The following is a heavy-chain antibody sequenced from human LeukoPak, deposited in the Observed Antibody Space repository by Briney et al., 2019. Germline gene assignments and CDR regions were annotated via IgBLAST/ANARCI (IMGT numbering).Heavy chain of an antibody. D-gene: IGHD3-3*01. CDR1: GGSISSGDYY. V-gene: IGHV4-30-4*08. CDR3: ARTIFGVVNSVAFDI. J-gene: IGHJ3*02. CDR2: IYYSGST. Sequence: SQTLSLTCTVYGGSISSGDYYWSWIRQPPGKGLEWIGYIYYSGSTYYNPSLKSRVTISVDTSKNQFSLKLSSVTAADTAVYYCARTIFGVVNSVAFDIWGQGTMVTVSS.